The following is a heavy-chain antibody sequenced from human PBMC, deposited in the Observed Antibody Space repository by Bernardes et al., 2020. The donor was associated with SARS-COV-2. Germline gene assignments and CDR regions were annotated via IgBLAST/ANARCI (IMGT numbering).Heavy chain of an antibody. CDR3: ASEGRYCSSTSCYTWFSGTTLRRRAFPSAFDI. V-gene: IGHV4-34*01. D-gene: IGHD2-2*01. J-gene: IGHJ3*02. CDR1: GGSFSGYY. CDR2: INHSGST. Sequence: SETLSLTCAVYGGSFSGYYWSWIRQPPGKGLEWIGEINHSGSTNYNPSLKSRVTISVDTSKNQFSLKLSSVTAADTAVYYCASEGRYCSSTSCYTWFSGTTLRRRAFPSAFDIWGQGTMVTVSS.